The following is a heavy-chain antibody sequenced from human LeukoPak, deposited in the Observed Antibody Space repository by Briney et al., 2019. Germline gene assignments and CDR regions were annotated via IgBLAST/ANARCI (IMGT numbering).Heavy chain of an antibody. CDR1: GFTVSSNS. J-gene: IGHJ2*01. CDR3: TRGGPGWHFDL. Sequence: GGSLRLSCTVSGFTVSSNSMSWVRQAPGKGLEWVSFIYSDNTHYSDSVKGRFTISRDNSKNTLYLQMNSLRVEDTAVYYCTRGGPGWHFDLWGRGTLVTVSS. CDR2: IYSDNT. V-gene: IGHV3-53*01.